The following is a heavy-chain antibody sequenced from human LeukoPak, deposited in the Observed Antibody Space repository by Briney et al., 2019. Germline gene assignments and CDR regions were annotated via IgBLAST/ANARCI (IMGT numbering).Heavy chain of an antibody. V-gene: IGHV4-34*01. CDR1: GGSFSGYY. Sequence: RASETLSLTCAVYGGSFSGYYWSWIRQPPGKGLEWIGEINHSGSTNYNPSLKSRVTISVDTSKNQFSLKLSSVTAADTAVYYCAGGLDRVHRIDYWGQGTLVTVSS. CDR3: AGGLDRVHRIDY. D-gene: IGHD3-22*01. CDR2: INHSGST. J-gene: IGHJ4*02.